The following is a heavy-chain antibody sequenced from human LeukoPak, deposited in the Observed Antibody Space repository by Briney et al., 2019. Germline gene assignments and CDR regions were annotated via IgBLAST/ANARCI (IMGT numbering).Heavy chain of an antibody. CDR2: ISYDGSNK. V-gene: IGHV3-30-3*01. CDR1: GFTFSSYA. J-gene: IGHJ1*01. D-gene: IGHD3-22*01. CDR3: ARDRYYDSSGYYYFGGYFQH. Sequence: GRSLRLSCAASGFTFSSYAMHCVRQAPGKGLEWVAVISYDGSNKYYADSVKGRFTISRDNSKNTLYLQMNSLRAEDTAVYYCARDRYYDSSGYYYFGGYFQHWGQGTLVTVSS.